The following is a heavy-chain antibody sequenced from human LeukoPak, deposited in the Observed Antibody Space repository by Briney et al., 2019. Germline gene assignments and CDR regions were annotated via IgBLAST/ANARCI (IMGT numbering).Heavy chain of an antibody. CDR3: ARGWDSSSWYHYWYFDL. J-gene: IGHJ2*01. CDR2: INHSGST. Sequence: SETLSLTCAVYGGSFSGYYCSWIRQPPGKGLEWIGEINHSGSTNYNPSLKSRVTISVDTSKNQFSLKLSSVTAADTAVYYCARGWDSSSWYHYWYFDLWGRGTLVTVSS. D-gene: IGHD6-13*01. CDR1: GGSFSGYY. V-gene: IGHV4-34*01.